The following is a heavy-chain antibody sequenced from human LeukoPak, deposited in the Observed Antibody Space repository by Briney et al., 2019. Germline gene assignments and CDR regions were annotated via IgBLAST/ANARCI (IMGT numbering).Heavy chain of an antibody. Sequence: GGSLRLSCIASGFNFNTYAIHWVRQAPRKGLEWVAVISYDGTNTYYRDSVKGRFTISRDNSKNTVYVQMNSLRGEDTAVYYCAREIDHQAGAFDFWGQGTMVTVSS. D-gene: IGHD1-14*01. J-gene: IGHJ3*01. V-gene: IGHV3-30*04. CDR3: AREIDHQAGAFDF. CDR1: GFNFNTYA. CDR2: ISYDGTNT.